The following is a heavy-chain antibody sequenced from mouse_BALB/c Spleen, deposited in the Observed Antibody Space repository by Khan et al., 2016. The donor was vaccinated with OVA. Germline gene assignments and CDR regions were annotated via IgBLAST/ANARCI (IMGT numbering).Heavy chain of an antibody. J-gene: IGHJ4*01. CDR3: AIAYYRYDGYYAMDY. D-gene: IGHD2-14*01. CDR2: IWGGGGT. Sequence: VQLVESGPGLVAPSQSLSITCTVSGFSLSRYNIHWVRQPPGKGLEWLGMIWGGGGTDYNSTLKSRLSISKDNSKSQVFLKMNSLQTDDTAMYYCAIAYYRYDGYYAMDYWGQGTLVTVSA. V-gene: IGHV2-6-4*01. CDR1: GFSLSRYN.